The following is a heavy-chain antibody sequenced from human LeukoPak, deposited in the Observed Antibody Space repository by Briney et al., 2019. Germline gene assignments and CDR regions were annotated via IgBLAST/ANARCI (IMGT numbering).Heavy chain of an antibody. CDR1: GGSFSGYY. D-gene: IGHD5-12*01. CDR3: ARGWNSGYDQTFDY. J-gene: IGHJ4*02. Sequence: SETLSLTCAVYGGSFSGYYWSWIPQPPGKGLEWIGEINHSGSTNYNPSLKSRVTISVDTSKNQFSLKLSSVTAADTAVYYCARGWNSGYDQTFDYWGQGTLVTVSS. CDR2: INHSGST. V-gene: IGHV4-34*01.